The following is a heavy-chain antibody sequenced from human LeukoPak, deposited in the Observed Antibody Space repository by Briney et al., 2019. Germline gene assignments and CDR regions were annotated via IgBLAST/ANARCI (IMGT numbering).Heavy chain of an antibody. CDR3: ASAVASHYYYYGMDV. D-gene: IGHD2-15*01. CDR1: GGTFSSYA. Sequence: SVKVSCKASGGTFSSYAISWVRQAPGQGLEWMGGIIPIFGTANYAQKFQGRVTITVDESTSTAYMELSSLRSEDTAVYYCASAVASHYYYYGMDVWGQGTTVTVSS. V-gene: IGHV1-69*13. J-gene: IGHJ6*02. CDR2: IIPIFGTA.